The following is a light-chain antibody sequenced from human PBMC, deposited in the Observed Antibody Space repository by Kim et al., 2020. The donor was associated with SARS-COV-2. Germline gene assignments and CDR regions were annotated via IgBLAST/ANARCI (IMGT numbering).Light chain of an antibody. Sequence: SYELTQPPSVSVSPGQTASISCSGDELSDKYAYWYQQKPGQSPILLIYQDNKRPSGIPERFSGSSSVNSATLTIRETQAVDEADYYCQAWDSTTAVFGAGTQLTVL. CDR2: QDN. V-gene: IGLV3-1*01. CDR1: ELSDKY. CDR3: QAWDSTTAV. J-gene: IGLJ2*01.